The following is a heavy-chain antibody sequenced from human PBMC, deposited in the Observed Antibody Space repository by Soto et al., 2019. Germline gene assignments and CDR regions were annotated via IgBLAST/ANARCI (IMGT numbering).Heavy chain of an antibody. CDR2: ISYDGSNK. D-gene: IGHD4-17*01. V-gene: IGHV3-30-3*01. Sequence: QVQLMEYGGGVVQPGRSLRLSCAASGFTFSSYAMHWVRQAPGKGLEWVAVISYDGSNKYYADSVKGRFTISRDNSKNTLYLQMNRLRAEDTAVYYCARDGRSDGDHWGQGTLVTVSS. CDR3: ARDGRSDGDH. CDR1: GFTFSSYA. J-gene: IGHJ4*02.